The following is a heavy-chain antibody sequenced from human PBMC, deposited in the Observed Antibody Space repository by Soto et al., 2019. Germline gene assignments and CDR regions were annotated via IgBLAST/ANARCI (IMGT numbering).Heavy chain of an antibody. CDR3: AKQLGYCSGGSCPPYYGMDV. V-gene: IGHV1-2*04. CDR1: GYTFTGYY. J-gene: IGHJ6*02. Sequence: GASVKVSCTASGYTFTGYYMHWVRQAPGQGLEWMGWINPNSGGTNYAQKFQGWVTMTRDTSISTAYMELSRLRSDDTAVYYCAKQLGYCSGGSCPPYYGMDVWGQGTTVTVSS. CDR2: INPNSGGT. D-gene: IGHD2-15*01.